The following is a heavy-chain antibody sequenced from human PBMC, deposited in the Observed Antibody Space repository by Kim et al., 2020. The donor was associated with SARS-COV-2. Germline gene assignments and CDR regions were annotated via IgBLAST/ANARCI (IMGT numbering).Heavy chain of an antibody. J-gene: IGHJ4*02. CDR1: GFSLSSSGMC. V-gene: IGHV2-70*01. CDR3: ARIQRYSGSYDY. Sequence: SGPTLVNPTQTLTLTCTFSGFSLSSSGMCVSWIRQPPGKALEWLALIDWDDDKYYSTSLKTRLTISKDTSKNQVVLTMTNMDPVDTATYYCARIQRYSGSYDYWGQGTLVTVSS. D-gene: IGHD1-26*01. CDR2: IDWDDDK.